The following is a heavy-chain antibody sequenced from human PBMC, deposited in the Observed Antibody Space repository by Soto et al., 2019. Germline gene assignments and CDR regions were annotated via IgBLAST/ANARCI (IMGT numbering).Heavy chain of an antibody. CDR3: GRAEDCSGGSCYLHYYYYMDV. V-gene: IGHV3-66*01. CDR2: IYSGGST. CDR1: GFTVSSNY. J-gene: IGHJ6*03. Sequence: PGGSLRLSCAASGFTVSSNYMSWVRQAPGKGLEWVSVIYSGGSTYYADSVKGRFTISRDNSKNTLYLQMNSLRAEDTAVYYCGRAEDCSGGSCYLHYYYYMDVWGKGTTVTVSS. D-gene: IGHD2-15*01.